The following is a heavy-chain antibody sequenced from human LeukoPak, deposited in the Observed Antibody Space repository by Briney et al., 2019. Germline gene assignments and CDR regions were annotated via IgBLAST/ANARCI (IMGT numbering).Heavy chain of an antibody. J-gene: IGHJ4*02. CDR3: ARGGRQQLVWGLFDY. V-gene: IGHV3-21*01. CDR2: ISSSSSYI. Sequence: PGGSLRLSCAASGFTFSSYSMNWVRPAPGKGLEWVSSISSSSSYIYYADSVKGRFTISRDNAKNSLYLQMNSLRAEDTAVYYCARGGRQQLVWGLFDYWGQGTLVTVSS. CDR1: GFTFSSYS. D-gene: IGHD6-13*01.